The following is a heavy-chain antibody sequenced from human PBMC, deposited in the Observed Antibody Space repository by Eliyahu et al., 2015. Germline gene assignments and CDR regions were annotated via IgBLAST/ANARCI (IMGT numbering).Heavy chain of an antibody. V-gene: IGHV2-26*01. CDR2: IFSNDEK. Sequence: QVTLKESGPVLVKPTETLTLXCTVSGXXPXNSRMGXSWIRQPPGKALEWLAHIFSNDEKSYSTSLKSRLTISTDTSKSQVVLTMTNMDPVDTATYYCARTPRWLHPNDAFDIWGQGTMVTVSS. J-gene: IGHJ3*02. CDR1: GXXPXNSRMG. D-gene: IGHD5-24*01. CDR3: ARTPRWLHPNDAFDI.